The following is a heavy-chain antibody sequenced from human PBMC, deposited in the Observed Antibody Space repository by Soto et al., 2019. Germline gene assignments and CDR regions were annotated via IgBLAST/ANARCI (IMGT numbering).Heavy chain of an antibody. J-gene: IGHJ4*02. CDR3: ARDGGRHSGGIDY. D-gene: IGHD1-26*01. CDR2: IIPIFGTA. CDR1: GGTFSSYS. V-gene: IGHV1-69*01. Sequence: QVQLVQSGAEVKKPGSSVKVSCEASGGTFSSYSINWVRQAPGQGLEWMGEIIPIFGTANYAQKVQGRVTITADESTSTAYLELSSLRSEDTAVYYCARDGGRHSGGIDYWGQGTLVTVSS.